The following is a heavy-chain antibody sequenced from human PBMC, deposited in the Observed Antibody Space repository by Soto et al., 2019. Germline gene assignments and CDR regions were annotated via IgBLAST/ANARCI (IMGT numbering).Heavy chain of an antibody. V-gene: IGHV1-18*01. Sequence: QVQLVQSGAEVKKPGASVKVSCKASGYTFTSYGISWVRQAPGQGLEWMGWISAYNGNTNYAQKLQGRVTMTTDTSTSTAYMELRSLRSDDTAVYYCARDRTIFGVVIMEPYYFDYWGQGTLVTVSS. D-gene: IGHD3-3*01. CDR1: GYTFTSYG. CDR2: ISAYNGNT. CDR3: ARDRTIFGVVIMEPYYFDY. J-gene: IGHJ4*02.